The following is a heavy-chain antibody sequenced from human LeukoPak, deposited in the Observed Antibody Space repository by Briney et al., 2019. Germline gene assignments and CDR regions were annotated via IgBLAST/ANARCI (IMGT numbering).Heavy chain of an antibody. J-gene: IGHJ4*02. CDR2: ISSSSGTI. D-gene: IGHD6-13*01. V-gene: IGHV3-48*02. CDR1: GFTFNTYS. Sequence: GGSLRLSCAASGFTFNTYSMNWVRQASGKGLEWVSYISSSSGTIYYTDSVKGRFTISRDNVKNSLYLQMNSLRDEDTAVYYCARDPNSSWRFDSWGQGTLVTVSS. CDR3: ARDPNSSWRFDS.